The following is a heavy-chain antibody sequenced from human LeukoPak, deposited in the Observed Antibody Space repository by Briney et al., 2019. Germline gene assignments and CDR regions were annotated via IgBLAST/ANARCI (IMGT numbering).Heavy chain of an antibody. V-gene: IGHV1-69*05. CDR2: IIPIFGTA. CDR1: GGTFSSYA. D-gene: IGHD6-6*01. Sequence: SVKVSCKASGGTFSSYAISWVRQAPGQGLEWMGGIIPIFGTANYAQKFQGRVTITTDESTSTAYMELSSLRSEDTAVYYCARDGYSRSLLFPYYYMDVWGKGTTVTVSS. J-gene: IGHJ6*03. CDR3: ARDGYSRSLLFPYYYMDV.